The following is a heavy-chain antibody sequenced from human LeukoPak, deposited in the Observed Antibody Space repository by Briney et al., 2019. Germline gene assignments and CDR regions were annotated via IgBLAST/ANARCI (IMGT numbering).Heavy chain of an antibody. CDR2: VSHDGSVK. CDR1: GFTFSSYW. CDR3: AKETTVMTATTFDH. J-gene: IGHJ4*02. V-gene: IGHV3-30*18. Sequence: GGSLRLSCTASGFTFSSYWMSWVRQAPGKGLEWVAVVSHDGSVKYHADSVKGRFTISRDNSKNTLYLQLNSLRPEDTAVYYCAKETTVMTATTFDHWGQGTLVTVSS. D-gene: IGHD2-21*02.